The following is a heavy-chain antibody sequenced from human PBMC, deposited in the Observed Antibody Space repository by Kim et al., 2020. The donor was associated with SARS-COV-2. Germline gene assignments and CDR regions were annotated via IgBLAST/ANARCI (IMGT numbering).Heavy chain of an antibody. CDR1: GFTFSSYG. V-gene: IGHV3-33*06. D-gene: IGHD2-21*02. CDR3: AKEHPGGVTPRMLSGMDV. J-gene: IGHJ6*02. CDR2: IWYDGSNK. Sequence: GGSLRLSCAASGFTFSSYGMHWVRQAPGKGLEWVAVIWYDGSNKYYADSVKGRFTISRDNSKNTLYLQMNSLRAEDTAVYYCAKEHPGGVTPRMLSGMDVWGQGTTVTVSS.